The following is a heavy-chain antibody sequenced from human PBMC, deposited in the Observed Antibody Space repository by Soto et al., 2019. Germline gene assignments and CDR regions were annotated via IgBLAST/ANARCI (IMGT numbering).Heavy chain of an antibody. CDR1: GYTFTNYN. Sequence: QVQLVQSGAEVKRPGASVKVSCKASGYTFTNYNMHWVRQAPGQGLEWMGVINPIGGITTYAQTFQGRVTMTRDTSTSKVYMDLSSLISEDTAVYFRARDYYERSGYYWGQGTLVTVSS. CDR2: INPIGGIT. D-gene: IGHD3-22*01. CDR3: ARDYYERSGYY. V-gene: IGHV1-46*01. J-gene: IGHJ4*02.